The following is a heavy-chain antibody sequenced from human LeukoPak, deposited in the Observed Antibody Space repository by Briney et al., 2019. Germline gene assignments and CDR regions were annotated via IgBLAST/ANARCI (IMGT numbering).Heavy chain of an antibody. J-gene: IGHJ5*02. D-gene: IGHD3-9*01. CDR3: ARGYFDIAP. CDR1: GYTFTSYY. Sequence: ASVKVSCKASGYTFTSYYMYWVRQAPGQGLEWMGIINPSGGSTNYAQNFQGRVTVTRDTPTSTVYMELSSLKSEDTAVYYCARGYFDIAPWGQGTLVTVSS. V-gene: IGHV1-46*01. CDR2: INPSGGST.